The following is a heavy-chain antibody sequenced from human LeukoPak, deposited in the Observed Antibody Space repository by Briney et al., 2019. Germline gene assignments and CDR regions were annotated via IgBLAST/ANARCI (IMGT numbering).Heavy chain of an antibody. CDR3: ARDSPYGDYEPHYYYYYGMDV. CDR2: ISAYNGNT. D-gene: IGHD4-17*01. CDR1: GYTFTRYG. J-gene: IGHJ6*02. V-gene: IGHV1-18*01. Sequence: ASVKVSCKASGYTFTRYGISWVRQAPGQGLEWMGWISAYNGNTNYAQKLQGRVTMTTDTSTSTAYMELRSLRSDDTAVYYCARDSPYGDYEPHYYYYYGMDVWGQGTTVTVSS.